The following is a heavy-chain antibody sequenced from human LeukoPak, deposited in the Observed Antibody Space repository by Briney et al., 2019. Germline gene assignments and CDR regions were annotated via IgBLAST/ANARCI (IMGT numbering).Heavy chain of an antibody. Sequence: ASVKVSCKASGYTFTTDYLHWVRQAPGQALEWIGVVRPSGITTTYAQNFQGRVTMTRDTSTNTVYMGLRSLASDDTAVYYCTRDNSYWSFDYWGQGTLVTVSS. CDR2: VRPSGITT. V-gene: IGHV1-46*01. D-gene: IGHD3-10*01. CDR1: GYTFTTDY. CDR3: TRDNSYWSFDY. J-gene: IGHJ4*02.